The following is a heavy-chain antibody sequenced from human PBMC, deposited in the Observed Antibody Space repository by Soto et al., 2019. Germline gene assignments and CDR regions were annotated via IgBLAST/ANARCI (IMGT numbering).Heavy chain of an antibody. CDR3: AKDFGGVVVIEAWYFDL. V-gene: IGHV3-23*01. J-gene: IGHJ2*01. CDR1: GFTFSSYA. CDR2: ISGSGGST. D-gene: IGHD2-21*01. Sequence: EVQLLESGGGLVQPGGSLRLSCAASGFTFSSYAMNWVRQAPGKGLEWVSSISGSGGSTYYADSVKGRFTISRENSKDTLYQQMNRLRAEDTAVYYCAKDFGGVVVIEAWYFDLWGRGTLVTVSS.